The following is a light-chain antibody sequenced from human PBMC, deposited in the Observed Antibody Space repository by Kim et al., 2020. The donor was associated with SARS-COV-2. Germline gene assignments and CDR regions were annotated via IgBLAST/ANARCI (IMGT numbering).Light chain of an antibody. Sequence: SSELTQDPAVSVALGQTVRLTCQGDSLRSYYANWYQQKPGQAPVVVIYGTNNRPSGIPDRFSGSSSGNTASLTITGAQAEDEADYYCNSRDDVRGTETNV. V-gene: IGLV3-19*01. CDR3: NSRDDV. CDR1: SLRSYY. CDR2: GTN. J-gene: IGLJ1*01.